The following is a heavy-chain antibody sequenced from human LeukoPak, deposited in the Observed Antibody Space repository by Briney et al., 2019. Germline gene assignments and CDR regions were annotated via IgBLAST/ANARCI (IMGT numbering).Heavy chain of an antibody. D-gene: IGHD2/OR15-2a*01. CDR1: GFTFSSYG. CDR3: AKDARSTRGRATTYYFYMDV. CDR2: IRYDGSNK. Sequence: PGGSLRLSCAASGFTFSSYGMHWVRQAPGKGLEWVAFIRYDGSNKYYADSVKGRFTISRDNSKNTLYLQMNSLRAEDTAVYYCAKDARSTRGRATTYYFYMDVWDKGTTVTISS. V-gene: IGHV3-30*02. J-gene: IGHJ6*03.